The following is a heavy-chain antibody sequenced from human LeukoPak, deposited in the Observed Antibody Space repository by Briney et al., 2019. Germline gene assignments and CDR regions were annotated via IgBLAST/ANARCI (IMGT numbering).Heavy chain of an antibody. V-gene: IGHV1-2*02. D-gene: IGHD2/OR15-2a*01. CDR3: ARAPSFAGPYY. CDR2: INPNTGVT. CDR1: GYTFTVNY. Sequence: GASVKVSCKAFGYTFTVNYIHWLRQAPGQGREWMGWINPNTGVTDYAQKFQGGVTITRDASINTVYMEEGRLRSDDTAAYYCARAPSFAGPYYWGQGTLVTVSS. J-gene: IGHJ4*02.